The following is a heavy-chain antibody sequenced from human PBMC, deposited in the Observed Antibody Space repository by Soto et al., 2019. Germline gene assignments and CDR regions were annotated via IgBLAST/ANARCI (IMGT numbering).Heavy chain of an antibody. V-gene: IGHV1-69*06. J-gene: IGHJ4*02. D-gene: IGHD1-26*01. CDR2: IIPIFGTA. CDR1: GGTFSTYS. CDR3: ASSSGNNYGVGTNYYFDY. Sequence: QVQLVQSGAEVKKPGSSVKVSCKTSGGTFSTYSIVWVRQAPGEGLEWMGGIIPIFGTANYAQKLQDRVTITADKSTNTAFMELSSLKSEVTAMYYCASSSGNNYGVGTNYYFDYWGQGTLVTVSS.